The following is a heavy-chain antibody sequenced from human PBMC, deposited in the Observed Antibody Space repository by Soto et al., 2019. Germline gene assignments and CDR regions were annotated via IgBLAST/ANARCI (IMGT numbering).Heavy chain of an antibody. Sequence: GGSLRLSCAASAVTFTGFGMHWVRLAPGKGLEWVAVIRFDGSNTYYADSVKGRFTISRDNPKNMLYLQMNSLRAEDTAIYYCARDGVGTTTYFGYFDYWGLGTXVTISS. J-gene: IGHJ4*02. CDR1: AVTFTGFG. CDR2: IRFDGSNT. V-gene: IGHV3-33*01. D-gene: IGHD1-26*01. CDR3: ARDGVGTTTYFGYFDY.